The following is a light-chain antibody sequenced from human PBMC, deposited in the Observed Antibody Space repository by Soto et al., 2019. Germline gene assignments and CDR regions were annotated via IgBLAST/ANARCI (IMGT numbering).Light chain of an antibody. Sequence: QSVLTQPPSASSTPGQTVTISCSGSTSNIGTFYVYWDQHLPGTAPKLLIYLGDQRASGVSDRFSGSKSGTSASLDINGLRSDDEADYYCAAWDDNLNAYVFGSGTKLTVL. V-gene: IGLV1-47*02. CDR3: AAWDDNLNAYV. J-gene: IGLJ1*01. CDR2: LGD. CDR1: TSNIGTFY.